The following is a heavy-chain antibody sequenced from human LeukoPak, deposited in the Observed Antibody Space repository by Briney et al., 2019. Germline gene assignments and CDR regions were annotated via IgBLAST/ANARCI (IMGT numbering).Heavy chain of an antibody. V-gene: IGHV1-2*04. J-gene: IGHJ3*02. CDR3: ARVVQLERTGVYAFDI. D-gene: IGHD1-1*01. CDR2: INPNSGGT. Sequence: ASVKVSSKASGYTFTVYSMHWVRQDPGQGLEWMGWINPNSGGTNYAQKFQGWVTMTRDNSINTTYIELIRLRTDDADVYYCARVVQLERTGVYAFDIGGQGTMVTVSS. CDR1: GYTFTVYS.